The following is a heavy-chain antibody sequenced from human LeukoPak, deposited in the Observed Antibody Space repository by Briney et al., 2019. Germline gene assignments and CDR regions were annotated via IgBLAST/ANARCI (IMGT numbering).Heavy chain of an antibody. D-gene: IGHD2-15*01. V-gene: IGHV4-39*01. CDR1: GGSISSSSYY. CDR2: IYYSGST. CDR3: ARRPGYCSGGSCYYGGAFDI. Sequence: SETLSLTCTVSGGSISSSSYYLGWIRQPPGKRLAWTGSIYYSGSTYYNPSLKSRVTISVDTPKNQFSLKLRSVTAADTAVYYCARRPGYCSGGSCYYGGAFDIWGQGTMVTVSS. J-gene: IGHJ3*02.